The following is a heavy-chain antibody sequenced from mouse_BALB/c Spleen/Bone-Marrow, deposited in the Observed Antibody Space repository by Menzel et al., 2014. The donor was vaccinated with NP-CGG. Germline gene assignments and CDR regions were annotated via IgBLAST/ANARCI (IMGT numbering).Heavy chain of an antibody. CDR1: GDSITSGY. V-gene: IGHV3-8*02. D-gene: IGHD1-1*01. J-gene: IGHJ4*01. CDR2: ISYSGST. CDR3: ASVLRIYYAMDY. Sequence: EVKLMESGPSLVKPSQTLSLPCSVTGDSITSGYWNWIRKFPGNKLEYMGYISYSGSTYYNPSLKSRISITRDTSKNXYYLQLNSVTTEDTATYYCASVLRIYYAMDYWGQGTSVTVSS.